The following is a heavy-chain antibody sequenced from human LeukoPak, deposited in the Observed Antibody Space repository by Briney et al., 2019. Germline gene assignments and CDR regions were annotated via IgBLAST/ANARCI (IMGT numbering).Heavy chain of an antibody. CDR1: GFPVSSNY. CDR2: ISGSGGST. V-gene: IGHV3-23*01. Sequence: GGSLRLSCAASGFPVSSNYMNWVRQAPGKGLEWVSAISGSGGSTYYADSVKGRFTISRDNSKNTLYLQMNSLRAEDTAVYYCAKFWHYGSGSYPEYFQHWGQGTLVTVSS. D-gene: IGHD3-10*01. CDR3: AKFWHYGSGSYPEYFQH. J-gene: IGHJ1*01.